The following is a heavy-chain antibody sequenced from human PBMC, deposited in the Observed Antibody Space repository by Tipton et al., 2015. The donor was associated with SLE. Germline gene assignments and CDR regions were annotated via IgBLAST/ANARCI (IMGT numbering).Heavy chain of an antibody. CDR3: AREGIYGDSARSYFDY. CDR2: INDSGST. J-gene: IGHJ4*02. V-gene: IGHV4-34*01. Sequence: TLSLTCAVNGGSFSGYYWNWIRQTPGKGLEWIGDINDSGSTNYNPSLKSRVTISVDTSENQVSLNLGSVTAADTAIYYCAREGIYGDSARSYFDYWGQGTLVTVSS. CDR1: GGSFSGYY. D-gene: IGHD4-17*01.